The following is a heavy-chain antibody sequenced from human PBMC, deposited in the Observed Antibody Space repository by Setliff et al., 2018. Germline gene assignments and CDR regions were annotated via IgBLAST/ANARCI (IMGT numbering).Heavy chain of an antibody. CDR2: ISGSGRNT. CDR3: ARGPPDFVVVPAAAKFDY. D-gene: IGHD2-2*01. V-gene: IGHV3-23*01. CDR1: GFVFSTYD. J-gene: IGHJ4*02. Sequence: GGSLRLSCAASGFVFSTYDMNWVRQAPGKGLEWVSGISGSGRNTYHADSVKGRFTISGDNSKNTLYLQMNSLRAEDTAVYYCARGPPDFVVVPAAAKFDYWGQGTLVTVSS.